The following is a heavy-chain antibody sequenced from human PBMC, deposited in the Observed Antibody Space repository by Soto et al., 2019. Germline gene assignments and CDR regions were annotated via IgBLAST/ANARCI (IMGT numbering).Heavy chain of an antibody. CDR1: GGTISSGDYY. CDR2: IYYSGST. CDR3: AAGSYGDYAFDY. V-gene: IGHV4-30-4*01. J-gene: IGHJ4*03. Sequence: SXTLRLTCTVAGGTISSGDYYWSWIRQPPGKGLEWIGYIYYSGSTYYNPSLKSRVTISVDTSKNQFSLKLSSVTAADTAVYYCAAGSYGDYAFDYWGQGTMVTVSS. D-gene: IGHD4-17*01.